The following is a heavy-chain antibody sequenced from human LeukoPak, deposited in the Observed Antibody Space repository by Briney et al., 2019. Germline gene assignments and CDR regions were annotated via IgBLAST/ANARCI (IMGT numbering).Heavy chain of an antibody. CDR1: GYSFINYW. V-gene: IGHV5-51*01. J-gene: IGHJ3*02. D-gene: IGHD4-17*01. CDR3: ASDYGYLDDAFNI. Sequence: GESLKISFKGSGYSFINYWIGWVRQMPGKGLEWMGIIYPADSDTRYRPSFQGQVTISADKSISTAYLQWGSLKASDTAMYYCASDYGYLDDAFNIWGQGTMVTVSS. CDR2: IYPADSDT.